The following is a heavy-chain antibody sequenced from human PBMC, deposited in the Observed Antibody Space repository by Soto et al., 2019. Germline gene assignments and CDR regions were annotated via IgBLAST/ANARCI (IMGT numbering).Heavy chain of an antibody. CDR1: GYTFTSYD. D-gene: IGHD1-7*01. Sequence: QVQLVQSGAEVKKPGASVKVSCKASGYTFTSYDINWVRQATGQGLEWMGWMNPNSGNTGYAQKFQGRVTMTRNTSISTAYMELSSLRSEDTAGYYGARGAPTGTTLDNWFDPWGQGTLVTVSS. V-gene: IGHV1-8*01. CDR3: ARGAPTGTTLDNWFDP. J-gene: IGHJ5*02. CDR2: MNPNSGNT.